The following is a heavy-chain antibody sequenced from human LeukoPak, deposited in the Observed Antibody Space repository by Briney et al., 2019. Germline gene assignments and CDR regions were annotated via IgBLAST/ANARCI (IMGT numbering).Heavy chain of an antibody. CDR2: IKSKTDGGTT. Sequence: GGSLRLSCAASGFTFSNAWMSWVRQAPGKGLEWVGRIKSKTDGGTTDYAAPVKGRFTISRDDSKNTLYLQMNSLKTEDTAVYYCKGRELLLSRAVYGMDVWGQGTTVTVSS. CDR1: GFTFSNAW. CDR3: KGRELLLSRAVYGMDV. J-gene: IGHJ6*02. D-gene: IGHD1-26*01. V-gene: IGHV3-15*01.